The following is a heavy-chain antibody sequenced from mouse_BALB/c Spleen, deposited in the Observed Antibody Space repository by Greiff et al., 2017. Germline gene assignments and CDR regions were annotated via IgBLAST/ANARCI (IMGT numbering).Heavy chain of an antibody. J-gene: IGHJ3*01. V-gene: IGHV2-6-4*01. D-gene: IGHD2-4*01. CDR3: ARNWDDYSWFAY. CDR2: IWGGGST. CDR1: GFSLSRYS. Sequence: VKLVESGPGLVAPSQSLSITCTVSGFSLSRYSVHWVRQPPGKGLEWLGMIWGGGSTDYNSALKSRLSISKDNSKSQVFLKMNSLQTDDTAMYYCARNWDDYSWFAYWGQGTLVTVSA.